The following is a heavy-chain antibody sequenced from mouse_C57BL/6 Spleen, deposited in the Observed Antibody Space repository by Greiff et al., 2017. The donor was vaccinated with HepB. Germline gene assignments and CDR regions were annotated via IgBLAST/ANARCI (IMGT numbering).Heavy chain of an antibody. J-gene: IGHJ2*01. CDR3: ASGPFTASDY. D-gene: IGHD1-2*01. V-gene: IGHV1-66*01. Sequence: QVQLKESGPELVKPGASVKISCKASGYSFTSYYIHWVKQRPGQGLEWIGWIYPGSGNTKYNKKFKGKATLTADTSSSTAYMQLSSLTSEDSAVYYCASGPFTASDYWGQGTTLTVSS. CDR1: GYSFTSYY. CDR2: IYPGSGNT.